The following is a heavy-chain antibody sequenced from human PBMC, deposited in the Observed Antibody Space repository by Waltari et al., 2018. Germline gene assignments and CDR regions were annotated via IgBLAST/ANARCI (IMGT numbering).Heavy chain of an antibody. CDR3: ARGLEPHYFDY. Sequence: QVQLQESGPGLVKPSETLSLTCAVSGYSISSGYYWGWIRQPPGKGLEWIGSIDHSGRTYYHPSLKSRVTIPVDTSKNQFSLKLSSVTAADTAVYYCARGLEPHYFDYWGQGTLVTVSS. CDR2: IDHSGRT. J-gene: IGHJ4*02. D-gene: IGHD1-1*01. CDR1: GYSISSGYY. V-gene: IGHV4-38-2*01.